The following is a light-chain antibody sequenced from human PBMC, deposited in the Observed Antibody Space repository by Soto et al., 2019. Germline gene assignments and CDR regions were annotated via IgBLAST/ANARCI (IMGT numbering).Light chain of an antibody. CDR3: AAWDDSLSAYV. J-gene: IGLJ1*01. V-gene: IGLV1-47*02. CDR1: SSNVGSNY. Sequence: QSVLTRPPSASGTPGQRVTISCSGSSSNVGSNYVYWYQQLPGTAPKLLIYSYNQRPSGVPDRFSVSKSATSASLAISGLRSEDEADYHCAAWDDSLSAYVFGTGTKVTVL. CDR2: SYN.